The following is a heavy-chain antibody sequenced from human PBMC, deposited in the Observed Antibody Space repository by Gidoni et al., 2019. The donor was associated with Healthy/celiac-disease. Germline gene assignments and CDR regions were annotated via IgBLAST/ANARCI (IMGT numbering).Heavy chain of an antibody. CDR1: GFTFSSYG. CDR2: IRYDGSNK. J-gene: IGHJ4*02. D-gene: IGHD1-26*01. CDR3: AKGANTLWELKQSHFDY. Sequence: QVQLVESGGCVVQPGGSLRLSCAASGFTFSSYGMHWVRQAPGKGLEWVAFIRYDGSNKYYADTVKGRFTISRDNSKNTLYLQMNSLRAEDTAVYYCAKGANTLWELKQSHFDYWGQGTLVTVSS. V-gene: IGHV3-30*02.